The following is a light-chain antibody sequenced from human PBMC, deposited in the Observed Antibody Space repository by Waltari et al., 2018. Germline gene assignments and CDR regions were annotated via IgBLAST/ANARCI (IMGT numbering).Light chain of an antibody. V-gene: IGLV3-25*03. CDR3: QSADSSGTPYVV. J-gene: IGLJ2*01. CDR2: KDS. Sequence: SYELTQPPSVSVSPGQPARITCSGDALPKQYAYWYQQKPGQAPVLVIYKDSERPSGIPERFSGSSSGTTVTLTISGVQAEDEADYYCQSADSSGTPYVVFGGGTKLTVL. CDR1: ALPKQY.